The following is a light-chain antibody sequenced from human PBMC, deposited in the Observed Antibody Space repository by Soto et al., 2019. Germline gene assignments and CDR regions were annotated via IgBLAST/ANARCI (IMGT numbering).Light chain of an antibody. V-gene: IGKV1-8*01. Sequence: AIRMTQSPSSFSASPGDRVTITCRASQGISSYLAWYQQKPGKAPKLLIYAASTLQSGVPSRFSGSGSGTDFTLTISCLQSEDFATYYCQQYYSYVYTFGQGTKLEIK. CDR3: QQYYSYVYT. J-gene: IGKJ2*01. CDR1: QGISSY. CDR2: AAS.